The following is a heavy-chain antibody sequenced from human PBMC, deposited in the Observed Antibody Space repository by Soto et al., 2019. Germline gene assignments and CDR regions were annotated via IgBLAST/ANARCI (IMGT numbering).Heavy chain of an antibody. CDR2: IYHTGST. Sequence: TLSLTCSVSGGSISTVGHYWTWIRQPPGKGLEWIGSIYHTGSTYYSKSLRSRLTMSVDTSKSQFSLRLSSVTAADTAVYYCARHVKDYSNYRELNWFDPWGQGTLVTVSS. V-gene: IGHV4-31*03. J-gene: IGHJ5*02. D-gene: IGHD4-4*01. CDR1: GGSISTVGHY. CDR3: ARHVKDYSNYRELNWFDP.